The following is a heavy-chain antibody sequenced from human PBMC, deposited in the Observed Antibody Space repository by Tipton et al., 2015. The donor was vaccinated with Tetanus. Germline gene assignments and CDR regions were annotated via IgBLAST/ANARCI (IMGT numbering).Heavy chain of an antibody. CDR3: ARDVLETRDSSGCWFDP. CDR2: IYYSGST. D-gene: IGHD3-22*01. J-gene: IGHJ5*02. CDR1: GGSISSGGYY. V-gene: IGHV4-31*03. Sequence: TLSLTCTVSGGSISSGGYYWSWIRQHPGKGLEWIGYIYYSGSTYYNPSLKSRVTISVDTSKNQFSLKLSSVTAADTAVYYCARDVLETRDSSGCWFDPWGQGTLVTVSS.